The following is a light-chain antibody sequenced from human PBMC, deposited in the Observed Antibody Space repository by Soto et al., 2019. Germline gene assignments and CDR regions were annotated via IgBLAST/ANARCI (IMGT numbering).Light chain of an antibody. V-gene: IGKV3-15*01. CDR3: QQYNDWPWT. CDR2: GAS. CDR1: ESVSNN. J-gene: IGKJ1*01. Sequence: ELVMTQSPATLSVSPGERATLSCRASESVSNNLAWYQQRPGQAPRLLIYGASTRATGIPARFSGSGSGTEFTLTVSNLQSEDFAVYHCQQYNDWPWTFGQGPRVEIK.